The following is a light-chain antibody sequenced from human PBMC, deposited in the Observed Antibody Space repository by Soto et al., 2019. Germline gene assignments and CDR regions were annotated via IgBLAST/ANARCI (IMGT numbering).Light chain of an antibody. Sequence: QSALTQPASVSGSPGQSITISCTGTSRDVGGYNYVSWHQQHPGKAPKVIITEVSNRPSGVSDRFSGSKSGNTASLTISGLQAEDEADYYCAAWDDSLYGWVFGGGTKVTVL. CDR3: AAWDDSLYGWV. CDR1: SRDVGGYNY. V-gene: IGLV2-14*01. CDR2: EVS. J-gene: IGLJ3*02.